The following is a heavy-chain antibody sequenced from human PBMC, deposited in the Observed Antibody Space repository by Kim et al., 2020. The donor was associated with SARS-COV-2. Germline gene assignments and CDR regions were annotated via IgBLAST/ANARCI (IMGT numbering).Heavy chain of an antibody. J-gene: IGHJ3*02. V-gene: IGHV4-59*13. Sequence: SETLSLTCTVSGGSISSYYWSWIRQPPGKGLEWIGYIYYSGSTNYNPSLKSRVTISVDTSKNQFSLKLSSVTAADTAVYYCARDPPRYCCGGCCYGAFDIWGQGTMVTVSS. D-gene: IGHD2-15*01. CDR2: IYYSGST. CDR3: ARDPPRYCCGGCCYGAFDI. CDR1: GGSISSYY.